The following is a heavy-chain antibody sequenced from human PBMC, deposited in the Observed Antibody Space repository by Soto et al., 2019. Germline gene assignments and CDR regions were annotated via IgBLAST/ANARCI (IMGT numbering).Heavy chain of an antibody. CDR3: SGGVGDAF. Sequence: EVHLVESGGGLVQTGGSLRLSCAIFESTVSRDWMNWVRQAPGKGLEWVAHINQDGSEKYYVDSVKGRFTISRDNAKKSLYRQMKSLRPAATAMYYCSGGVGDAFWGQGTLVIVSS. D-gene: IGHD1-26*01. CDR1: ESTVSRDW. CDR2: INQDGSEK. V-gene: IGHV3-7*04. J-gene: IGHJ4*02.